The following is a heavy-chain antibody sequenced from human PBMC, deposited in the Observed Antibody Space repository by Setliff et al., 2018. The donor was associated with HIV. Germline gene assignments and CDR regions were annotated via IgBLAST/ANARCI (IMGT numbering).Heavy chain of an antibody. D-gene: IGHD1-26*01. V-gene: IGHV4-59*11. CDR3: ARDQDSGSPGWYFDL. CDR1: GGSMRSHY. CDR2: IDYSGST. J-gene: IGHJ2*01. Sequence: SETLSLTCTVSGGSMRSHYWSWIRQPPGKALDWIGYIDYSGSTSYNPSLKSRVTISADTSKNQFSLKLSSVTAADTAVYYCARDQDSGSPGWYFDLWGRGTLVTAPQ.